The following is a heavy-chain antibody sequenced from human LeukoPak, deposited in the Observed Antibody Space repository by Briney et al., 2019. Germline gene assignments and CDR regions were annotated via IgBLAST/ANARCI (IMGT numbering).Heavy chain of an antibody. D-gene: IGHD3-3*01. Sequence: SETLSLTCAVYGGSFSGYYWSWIRQPPGKGLEWIGYIYYSGSTNYNPSLKSRVTISVDTSKNQFSLKLSSVTAADTAVYYCARQLSHDFWSGSLITHFDYWGQGTLVTVSS. CDR1: GGSFSGYY. CDR2: IYYSGST. CDR3: ARQLSHDFWSGSLITHFDY. J-gene: IGHJ4*02. V-gene: IGHV4-59*08.